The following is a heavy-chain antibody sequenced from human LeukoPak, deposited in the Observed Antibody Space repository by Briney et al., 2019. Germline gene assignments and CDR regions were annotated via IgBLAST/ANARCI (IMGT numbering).Heavy chain of an antibody. CDR1: GFTFSSYG. V-gene: IGHV3-30*18. CDR3: AKDYTRGYCSGGSCYFNY. Sequence: PGRSLRLSCAASGFTFSSYGMHWVRQAPGKGLEWVAVISYDGSNKYYADSVKGRFTISRDNSKNTLYLQMNSLRAEDTAVYYCAKDYTRGYCSGGSCYFNYWGQGTLVTVSS. J-gene: IGHJ4*02. D-gene: IGHD2-15*01. CDR2: ISYDGSNK.